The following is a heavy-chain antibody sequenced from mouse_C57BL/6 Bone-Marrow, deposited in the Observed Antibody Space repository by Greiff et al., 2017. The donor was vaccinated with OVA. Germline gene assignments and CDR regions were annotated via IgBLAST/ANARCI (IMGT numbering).Heavy chain of an antibody. V-gene: IGHV1-80*01. CDR1: GYAFRSYW. J-gene: IGHJ3*01. CDR2: IYPGDGDT. CDR3: ARWTYGNPFAY. D-gene: IGHD2-1*01. Sequence: QVQLKQSGAELVKPGASVKISCKASGYAFRSYWMNWVKQRPGKGLEWIGQIYPGDGDTNYNGKFKGKATLTADKSSSTAYMQLSSLTSEDSAVYFCARWTYGNPFAYWGQGTLVTVSA.